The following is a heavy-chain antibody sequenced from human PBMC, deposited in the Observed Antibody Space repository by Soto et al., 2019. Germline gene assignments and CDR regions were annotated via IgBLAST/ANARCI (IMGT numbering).Heavy chain of an antibody. Sequence: QLQLQESGPGLVKPSESLSLTCTVSGDSFTIDSYYWAWIRQPPGKGLEWLGTISHTGTTFHNPSLKSRLPMSVDTSKNQFSLNLSSVTAADTALYFCARHSDKYVSSWYGLGSWGQGTLVTVSS. V-gene: IGHV4-39*01. D-gene: IGHD6-13*01. J-gene: IGHJ4*02. CDR1: GDSFTIDSYY. CDR2: ISHTGTT. CDR3: ARHSDKYVSSWYGLGS.